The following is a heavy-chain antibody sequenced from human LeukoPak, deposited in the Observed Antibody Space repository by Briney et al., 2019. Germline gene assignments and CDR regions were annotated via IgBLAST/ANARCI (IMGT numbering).Heavy chain of an antibody. CDR1: GGSISSSSYY. V-gene: IGHV4-39*07. Sequence: SETLSLTCTVSGGSISSSSYYWGWIRQPPGKGLEWIGEINHSGSTNYNPSLKSRVTISVDTSKNQFSLKLSSVTAADTAVYYCARRSSVAFDIWGQGTMVTVSS. CDR2: INHSGST. J-gene: IGHJ3*02. D-gene: IGHD3-10*01. CDR3: ARRSSVAFDI.